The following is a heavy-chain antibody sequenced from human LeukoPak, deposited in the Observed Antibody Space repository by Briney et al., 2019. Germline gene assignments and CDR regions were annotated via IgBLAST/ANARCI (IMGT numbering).Heavy chain of an antibody. CDR3: ARGRGRKWFGELSYFDY. CDR2: INHSGST. D-gene: IGHD3-10*01. J-gene: IGHJ4*02. V-gene: IGHV4-34*01. CDR1: GRSFSGYY. Sequence: SETLSLTCAVYGRSFSGYYWSWIRQPPGKGLEWIGEINHSGSTNYNPSLKSRVTISVDTSKNQFSLKLSSVTAADTAVYYCARGRGRKWFGELSYFDYWGQGTLVTVSS.